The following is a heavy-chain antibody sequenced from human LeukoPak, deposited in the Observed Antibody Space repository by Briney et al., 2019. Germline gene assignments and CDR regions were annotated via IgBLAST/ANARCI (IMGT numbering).Heavy chain of an antibody. CDR3: ARDSITIFGVVNVVAFDI. D-gene: IGHD3-3*01. Sequence: SETLSLTCTVSGGSISSTSYYWGWIRQPPGKGLEWIGSIYYSGSTYYNPSLKSRVTISVDTSKNQFSLKLSSVTAADTAVYYCARDSITIFGVVNVVAFDIWGQGTMVTVSS. J-gene: IGHJ3*02. V-gene: IGHV4-39*02. CDR1: GGSISSTSYY. CDR2: IYYSGST.